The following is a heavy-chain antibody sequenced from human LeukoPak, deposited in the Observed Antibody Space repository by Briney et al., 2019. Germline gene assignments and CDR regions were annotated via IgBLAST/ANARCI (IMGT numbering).Heavy chain of an antibody. Sequence: ASVKVSCKASGYTFTSYYMHWVRQAPGQGLEWMGIINPSGGSTNYAQKLQGRLTMTTDTSTSTAYMELRSLRSDDTAVYYCARRYCSSTSCYGVDYWGQGTLVTVSS. D-gene: IGHD2-2*01. V-gene: IGHV1-46*01. CDR3: ARRYCSSTSCYGVDY. CDR2: INPSGGST. J-gene: IGHJ4*02. CDR1: GYTFTSYY.